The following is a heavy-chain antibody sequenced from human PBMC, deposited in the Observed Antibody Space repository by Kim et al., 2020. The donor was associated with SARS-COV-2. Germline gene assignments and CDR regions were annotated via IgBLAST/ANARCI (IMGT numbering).Heavy chain of an antibody. D-gene: IGHD3-16*01. CDR1: GFTFSSNW. CDR3: ARDAYSKPAY. Sequence: GGSLRLSCAASGFTFSSNWMSWVRQAPGKGLEWVANIKQDGSEKNYVDSVKGRFTISRDNAKNSLNLQMNSLRAEDTAVYYCARDAYSKPAYWGQGTLVT. J-gene: IGHJ4*02. V-gene: IGHV3-7*03. CDR2: IKQDGSEK.